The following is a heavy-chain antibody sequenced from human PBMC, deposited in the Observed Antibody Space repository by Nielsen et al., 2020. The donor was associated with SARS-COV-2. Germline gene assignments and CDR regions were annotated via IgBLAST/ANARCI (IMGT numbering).Heavy chain of an antibody. Sequence: GGSLRLSCAASGFTFSDYYMSWIRQAPGKGLEWVSYISSSSSYTNYADSVKGRFTISRDNAKNSLYLQMNSLRAEDTAVYYCARCSGDSCYATTFDYWGQGTLVTVSS. CDR1: GFTFSDYY. V-gene: IGHV3-11*03. D-gene: IGHD2-15*01. CDR3: ARCSGDSCYATTFDY. CDR2: ISSSSSYT. J-gene: IGHJ4*02.